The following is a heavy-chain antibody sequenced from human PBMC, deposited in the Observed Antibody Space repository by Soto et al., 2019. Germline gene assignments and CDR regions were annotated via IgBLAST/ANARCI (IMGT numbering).Heavy chain of an antibody. V-gene: IGHV3-7*01. Sequence: EVQLVESGGGLVQPGGSLRLSCSASGFAFSSHWMTWVRQAPGKGLEWVANIKEDGTEIFYADSMKGRFTASRDNARNSRSLDLSGLGAEDTALYYCARVDFWSGFWGLDYWGQGTLVTVSS. CDR2: IKEDGTEI. CDR1: GFAFSSHW. D-gene: IGHD3-3*01. J-gene: IGHJ4*02. CDR3: ARVDFWSGFWGLDY.